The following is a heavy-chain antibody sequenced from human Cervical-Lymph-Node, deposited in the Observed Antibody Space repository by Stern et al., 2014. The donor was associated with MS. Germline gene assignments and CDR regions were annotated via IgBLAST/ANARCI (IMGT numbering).Heavy chain of an antibody. CDR3: AKDINDYWSGPADY. V-gene: IGHV3-9*01. D-gene: IGHD3-3*01. CDR1: GFTFADHA. CDR2: INWSGVNT. J-gene: IGHJ4*02. Sequence: EVQLVQSGGGLVQPGRSLRLSCAASGFTFADHAMHWVRQAPGKGLEWVSGINWSGVNTGYADFVEGRFTISRDNAKNSLYLQINSLRVEDTAFYYCAKDINDYWSGPADYWGQGTLVTVSS.